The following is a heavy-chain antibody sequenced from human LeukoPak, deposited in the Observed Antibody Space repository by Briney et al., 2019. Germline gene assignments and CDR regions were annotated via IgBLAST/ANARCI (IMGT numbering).Heavy chain of an antibody. D-gene: IGHD1-1*01. CDR1: GFTVSSNY. Sequence: GGSLRLSCAASGFTVSSNYMSWVRKAPGKGLEWVSVIYSGGSTYYADSGMDKFTLYRDNSKNTLYLQMTSQSAEAPAVYYCAPSAYPTLTYKKIQKQDAFDIWVQGTMVTVS. V-gene: IGHV3-66*01. CDR2: IYSGGST. J-gene: IGHJ3*02. CDR3: APSAYPTLTYKKIQKQDAFDI.